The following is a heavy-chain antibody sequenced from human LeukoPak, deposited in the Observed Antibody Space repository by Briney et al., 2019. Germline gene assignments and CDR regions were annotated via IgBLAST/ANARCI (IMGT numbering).Heavy chain of an antibody. J-gene: IGHJ5*02. CDR3: ARDRGFWFDP. CDR1: GFTFSSYS. V-gene: IGHV3-48*01. CDR2: ISSSSSTI. Sequence: GGSLRLSCAASGFTFSSYSMNWVRQAPGKGLEWASYISSSSSTIYYADSVKGRFTISRDNAKNSLYLQMNSLRAEGTAVYYCARDRGFWFDPWGQGTLVTVSS.